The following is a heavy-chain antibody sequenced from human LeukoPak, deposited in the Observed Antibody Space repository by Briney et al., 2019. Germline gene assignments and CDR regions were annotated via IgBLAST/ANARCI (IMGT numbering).Heavy chain of an antibody. J-gene: IGHJ3*02. CDR1: GGSISSSSYY. D-gene: IGHD5-24*01. Sequence: SETLSLTRTVSGGSISSSSYYWGWIRQPPGKELEWIGSIYYSGSTYYNPSLKSRVTISVDTSKNQFSLKLSSVTAADTAVYYCARESPMAAIKFDAFDIWGQGTMVTVSS. V-gene: IGHV4-39*07. CDR2: IYYSGST. CDR3: ARESPMAAIKFDAFDI.